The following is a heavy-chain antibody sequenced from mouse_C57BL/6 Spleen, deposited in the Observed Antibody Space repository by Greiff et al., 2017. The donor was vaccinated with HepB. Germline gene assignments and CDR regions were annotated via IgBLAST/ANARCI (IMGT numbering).Heavy chain of an antibody. J-gene: IGHJ4*01. CDR1: GYTFTSYW. V-gene: IGHV1-55*01. CDR2: IYPGSGST. D-gene: IGHD2-4*01. Sequence: QVQLQQPGAELVKPGASVKMSCKASGYTFTSYWITWVKQRPGQGLEWIGDIYPGSGSTNYNEKFKSKATLTVDTSSSTAYMQLSSLTSEDSAVYYCARAAIYYDYDDYAMGYWGQGTSVTVSS. CDR3: ARAAIYYDYDDYAMGY.